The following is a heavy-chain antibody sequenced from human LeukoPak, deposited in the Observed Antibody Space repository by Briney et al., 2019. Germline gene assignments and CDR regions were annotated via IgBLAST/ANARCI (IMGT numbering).Heavy chain of an antibody. Sequence: SVKVSCKASGGTFCSYAISWVRQAHGQGLEWMGGIIPIFGTANYTQKFQGRVTITADESTSTAYMELSSLRSEDTAVHYCARSGSRYSYYYYYMDVWGKGTTVTVSS. CDR1: GGTFCSYA. J-gene: IGHJ6*03. D-gene: IGHD1-1*01. CDR3: ARSGSRYSYYYYYMDV. V-gene: IGHV1-69*13. CDR2: IIPIFGTA.